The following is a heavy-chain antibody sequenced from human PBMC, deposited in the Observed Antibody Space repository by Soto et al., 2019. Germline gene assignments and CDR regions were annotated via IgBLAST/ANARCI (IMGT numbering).Heavy chain of an antibody. D-gene: IGHD2-2*01. CDR3: ARDWRGYCSSTRCYAFDI. CDR1: GASISSGGYY. Sequence: TLSLTCTVSGASISSGGYYWSWIRQHPGKGLEWIGYIYYSGSTYYNPSLKSRVTISVDTSKNQFSLKLSSVTAADTAVYYCARDWRGYCSSTRCYAFDIWGQGTMVTV. J-gene: IGHJ3*02. CDR2: IYYSGST. V-gene: IGHV4-31*03.